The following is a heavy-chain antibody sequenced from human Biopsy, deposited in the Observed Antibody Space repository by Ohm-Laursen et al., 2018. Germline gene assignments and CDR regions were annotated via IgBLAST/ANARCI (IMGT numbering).Heavy chain of an antibody. CDR2: IHGSGRT. V-gene: IGHV3-66*01. J-gene: IGHJ4*02. D-gene: IGHD6-13*01. Sequence: SLRLSCAASEFNVDSNHMNWVRQAPGKGLEWVSMIHGSGRTDYADSVKGRFTVSRDNSKDTVYLQMNALRVDDTAMYYCAVAGGHSFWGQGALVTVSS. CDR3: AVAGGHSF. CDR1: EFNVDSNH.